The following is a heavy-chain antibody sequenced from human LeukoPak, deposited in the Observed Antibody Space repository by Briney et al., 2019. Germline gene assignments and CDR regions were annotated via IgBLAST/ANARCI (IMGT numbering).Heavy chain of an antibody. V-gene: IGHV3-7*01. J-gene: IGHJ6*02. CDR3: ARDYPYGNYGHYYYGMDV. D-gene: IGHD4-11*01. Sequence: GGSLRLSCAASGFTVSSNYMSWVRPAPGKGLEWVANIKQDGSEKYYVDSVKGRFTISRDNAKNSLYLQMNSLRAEDTAVYYCARDYPYGNYGHYYYGMDVWGQGTTVTVSS. CDR1: GFTVSSNY. CDR2: IKQDGSEK.